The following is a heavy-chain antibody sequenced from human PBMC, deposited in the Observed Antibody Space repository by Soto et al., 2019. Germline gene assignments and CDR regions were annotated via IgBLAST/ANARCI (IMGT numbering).Heavy chain of an antibody. D-gene: IGHD1-26*01. Sequence: PSETLSLTCTVSGGSISSYYWSWIRQPPGKGLEWIGYIYYSGSTNYNPSLKSRATISVDTSKNQFSLKLSSVTAADTAVYHCARTPAVGPGGIFYYYGMDVWGQGTTVTVSS. CDR3: ARTPAVGPGGIFYYYGMDV. V-gene: IGHV4-59*01. CDR1: GGSISSYY. J-gene: IGHJ6*02. CDR2: IYYSGST.